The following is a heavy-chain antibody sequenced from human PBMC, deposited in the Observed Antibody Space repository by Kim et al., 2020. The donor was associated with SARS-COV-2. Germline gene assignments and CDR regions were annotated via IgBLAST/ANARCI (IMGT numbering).Heavy chain of an antibody. CDR2: IYYSGST. J-gene: IGHJ6*02. Sequence: SETLSLTCTVSGGSISSYYWSWIRQPPGKGLEWIGYIYYSGSTNYNPSLKSRVTISVDTSKNKFSLKLSSVTAADTAGYYCARGNYYYYGMDVWGQGTTVTVSS. CDR3: ARGNYYYYGMDV. CDR1: GGSISSYY. V-gene: IGHV4-59*13.